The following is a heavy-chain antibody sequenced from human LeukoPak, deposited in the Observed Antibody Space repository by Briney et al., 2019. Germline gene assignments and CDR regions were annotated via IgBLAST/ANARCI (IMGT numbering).Heavy chain of an antibody. CDR1: GGSISSSSYY. CDR3: ASWGGYCSSTSCYEYYDDYYMDV. J-gene: IGHJ6*03. D-gene: IGHD2-2*01. V-gene: IGHV4-39*07. Sequence: SETLSLTCTVSGGSISSSSYYWGWIRQPPGKGLEWIGEINHSGSTNYNPSLKSRVTISVDTSKNQFSLKLSSVTAADTAVYYCASWGGYCSSTSCYEYYDDYYMDVWGKGTTVTISS. CDR2: INHSGST.